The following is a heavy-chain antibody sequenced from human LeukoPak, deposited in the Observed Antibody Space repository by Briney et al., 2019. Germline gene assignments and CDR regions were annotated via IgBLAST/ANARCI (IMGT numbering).Heavy chain of an antibody. D-gene: IGHD5-24*01. V-gene: IGHV4-59*11. CDR3: ARDRGDGYNWDGFDI. CDR1: GDSIRSHY. CDR2: IYYTGTT. J-gene: IGHJ3*02. Sequence: PSETLSLTCTVSGDSIRSHYWSWIRQPPGKGLEWIGYIYYTGTTNSNPSLRGRVSISVDTSKNQFSLNLSSVTAADTAVYFCARDRGDGYNWDGFDIWGQGTLVTVSS.